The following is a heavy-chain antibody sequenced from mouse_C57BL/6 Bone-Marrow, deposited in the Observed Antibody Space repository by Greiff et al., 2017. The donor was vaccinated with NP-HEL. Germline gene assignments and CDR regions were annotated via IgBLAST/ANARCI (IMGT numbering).Heavy chain of an antibody. J-gene: IGHJ1*03. CDR3: ARDGITTVVATDFDV. D-gene: IGHD1-1*01. Sequence: EVQLVESGGGLVKPGGSLKLSCAASGFTFSSYAMSWVRQTPEKRLEWVATISDGGSYTYYPDNVKGRFTISRDNAKNNLYLQMSHLKSEDTAMYYCARDGITTVVATDFDVWGTGTTVTVSS. V-gene: IGHV5-4*01. CDR2: ISDGGSYT. CDR1: GFTFSSYA.